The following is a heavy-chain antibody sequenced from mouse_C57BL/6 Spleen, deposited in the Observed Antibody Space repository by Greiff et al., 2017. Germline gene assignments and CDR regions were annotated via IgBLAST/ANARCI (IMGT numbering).Heavy chain of an antibody. V-gene: IGHV1-72*01. CDR2: IDPNNGGT. J-gene: IGHJ4*01. CDR1: GYTFTSYW. Sequence: VQLQQPGPELVKPGASVKLSCKASGYTFTSYWMHWVKQRPGRGLEWIGRIDPNNGGTKYNEKFKSKATLTVDKPSSTAYMQLSSVISEDSAVYYCARSREDDGDYAMDYWGQGTSVTVSS. CDR3: ARSREDDGDYAMDY.